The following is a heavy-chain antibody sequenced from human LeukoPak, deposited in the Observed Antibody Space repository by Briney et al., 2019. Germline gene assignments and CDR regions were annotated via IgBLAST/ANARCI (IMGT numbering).Heavy chain of an antibody. CDR2: IIPIFGTA. CDR1: GGTFSSYA. V-gene: IGHV1-69*05. D-gene: IGHD6-6*01. CDR3: ARMANQQLVTTYYYYYYMDV. J-gene: IGHJ6*03. Sequence: SVKVSCKASGGTFSSYAISWVRQAPGQGLEWMGGIIPIFGTANYAQKFQGRVTITTDESTSTAYMELSSLRSEDTAVYYCARMANQQLVTTYYYYYYMDVWGKGTTVTVSS.